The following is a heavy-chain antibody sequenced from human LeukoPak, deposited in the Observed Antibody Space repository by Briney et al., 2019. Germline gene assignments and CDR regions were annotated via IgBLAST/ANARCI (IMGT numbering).Heavy chain of an antibody. Sequence: GALRLSCAASGFTFSSYAMSWVRQAPGKGLEWVSAISGSGGSTYYADSVKGRFTISRDNSKNTLYLQMNSLSAEDTAVYYCAKRMTAVATYYYYYGMDVWGQGTTVTVSS. D-gene: IGHD5-12*01. CDR3: AKRMTAVATYYYYYGMDV. V-gene: IGHV3-23*01. CDR2: ISGSGGST. CDR1: GFTFSSYA. J-gene: IGHJ6*02.